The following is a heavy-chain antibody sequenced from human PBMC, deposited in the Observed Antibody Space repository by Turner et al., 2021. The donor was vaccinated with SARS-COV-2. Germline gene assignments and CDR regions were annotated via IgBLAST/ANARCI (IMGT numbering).Heavy chain of an antibody. Sequence: ISSYYWSWIRPPPGKGLEWIAYIYYSGSTNYNPSLKSRVTISVDPSTAQVFLTLRSFSAALTAVHYRASDCCGGTIVYPAVFSGMDYWGQGTLVTVSS. CDR1: ISSYY. J-gene: IGHJ4*02. CDR3: ASDCCGGTIVYPAVFSGMDY. CDR2: IYYSGST. V-gene: IGHV4-59*01. D-gene: IGHD2-21*01.